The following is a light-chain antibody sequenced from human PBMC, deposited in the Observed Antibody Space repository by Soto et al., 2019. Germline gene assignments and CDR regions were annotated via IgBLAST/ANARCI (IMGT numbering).Light chain of an antibody. CDR3: SSYAGSSTLV. J-gene: IGLJ2*01. Sequence: QSALTQPASVSGSPGQSITISCTGTSSDVGGYNLVSWYQQHPGKAPKLMIYEGSKRPSGVSNRFSGSKSGNTASLTISGLQAEDEADYYCSSYAGSSTLVFGGGTKLTVL. CDR1: SSDVGGYNL. V-gene: IGLV2-23*01. CDR2: EGS.